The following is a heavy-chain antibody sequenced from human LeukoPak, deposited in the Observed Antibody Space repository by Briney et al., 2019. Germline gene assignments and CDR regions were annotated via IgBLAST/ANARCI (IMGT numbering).Heavy chain of an antibody. J-gene: IGHJ5*02. Sequence: PGGSLRLSCAASGFTFSSYAMSWVRQAPAKGLDWVSAISGSGGSTYYADCVKGRFTLSRDNSKNTLYLQMNSLRAEDTAVYYCAKDCGTSCYSWFDPWGQGTLVTVSS. CDR3: AKDCGTSCYSWFDP. CDR2: ISGSGGST. D-gene: IGHD2-2*02. CDR1: GFTFSSYA. V-gene: IGHV3-23*01.